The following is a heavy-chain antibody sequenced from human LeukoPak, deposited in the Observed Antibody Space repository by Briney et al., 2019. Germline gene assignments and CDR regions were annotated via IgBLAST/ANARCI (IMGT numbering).Heavy chain of an antibody. J-gene: IGHJ4*02. D-gene: IGHD3-10*01. CDR3: ARISPMVRGVITKFDY. CDR1: GGSFSGYY. V-gene: IGHV4-34*01. Sequence: SETLSLTCAVYGGSFSGYYWSWIRQPPGKGLEWIGEINHSGSTNYNPSLKSRVTISVDTSKNQFSLKLSSVTAADTAVYYCARISPMVRGVITKFDYWGQGTLVTVSS. CDR2: INHSGST.